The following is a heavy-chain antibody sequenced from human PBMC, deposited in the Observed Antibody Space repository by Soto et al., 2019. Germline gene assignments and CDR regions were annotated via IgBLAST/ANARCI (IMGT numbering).Heavy chain of an antibody. Sequence: SETLSLTCTVSGGSVSSGSYYWSWIRQPPGKGLEWIGYIYYSGSTNDNPSLKSRVTISVDTSKNQFSLKLSSVTAADTAVYYCASSTAKSPGYFDYWGQGTLVTVSS. CDR3: ASSTAKSPGYFDY. CDR2: IYYSGST. CDR1: GGSVSSGSYY. V-gene: IGHV4-61*01. J-gene: IGHJ4*02. D-gene: IGHD4-4*01.